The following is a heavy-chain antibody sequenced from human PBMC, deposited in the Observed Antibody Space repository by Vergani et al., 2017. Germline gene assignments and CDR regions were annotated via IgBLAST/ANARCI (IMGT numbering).Heavy chain of an antibody. CDR3: ARGHRPDSSGWSGRYYYYYGMDV. CDR1: GGSISSGGYS. Sequence: QLQLQESGSGLVKPSQTLSLTCAVSGGSISSGGYSWSWIRQPPGKGLEWIGYIYHSGSTYYNPSLKSRVTISVDRSKNQFSLKLSSATAADTAVYHCARGHRPDSSGWSGRYYYYYGMDVWGQGTTVTVSS. V-gene: IGHV4-30-2*01. J-gene: IGHJ6*02. D-gene: IGHD6-19*01. CDR2: IYHSGST.